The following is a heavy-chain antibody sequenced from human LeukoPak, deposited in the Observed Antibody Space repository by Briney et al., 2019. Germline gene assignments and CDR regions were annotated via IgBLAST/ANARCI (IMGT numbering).Heavy chain of an antibody. CDR1: GFTFTSYW. V-gene: IGHV3-7*01. CDR3: ARDGDYDILTGYGAFYFDY. CDR2: IKKDGSEK. D-gene: IGHD3-9*01. J-gene: IGHJ4*02. Sequence: GGSLRPSCAASGFTFTSYWMSWVRQAPGKGLEWVAYIKKDGSEKYYVDSVKGRFTISRDNAKNSLYLQMNSLRAEDTAVYYCARDGDYDILTGYGAFYFDYWGQGTLVTVSS.